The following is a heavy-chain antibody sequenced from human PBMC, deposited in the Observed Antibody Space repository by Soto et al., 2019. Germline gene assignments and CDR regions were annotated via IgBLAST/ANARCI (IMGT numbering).Heavy chain of an antibody. J-gene: IGHJ4*02. D-gene: IGHD3-10*01. CDR1: GFTFSSYA. CDR2: ISDSGGSS. Sequence: VQLLESGGGLVQPGGYLRLSCTASGFTFSSYAMSWVRQAPGKGLEWVSGISDSGGSSYYADSVKGRFTISRDNSKNTLYLQMNSLRAEDTAVYYCAPGGWFGYWGQGTLVTVSS. CDR3: APGGWFGY. V-gene: IGHV3-23*01.